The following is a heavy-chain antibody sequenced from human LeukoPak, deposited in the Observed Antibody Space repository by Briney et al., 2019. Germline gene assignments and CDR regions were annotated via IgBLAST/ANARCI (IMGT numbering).Heavy chain of an antibody. CDR2: IYHSGST. V-gene: IGHV4-38-2*01. Sequence: SETLSLTCAVSGYSISSGYYWGWIRQPPGKGLEWIGNIYHSGSTYYNPSLKSRVTISVDTSKNQFSLKLSSVTAADTAVYYCARVYYDSSGAFDIWGQGTMVTVSS. D-gene: IGHD3-22*01. CDR3: ARVYYDSSGAFDI. CDR1: GYSISSGYY. J-gene: IGHJ3*02.